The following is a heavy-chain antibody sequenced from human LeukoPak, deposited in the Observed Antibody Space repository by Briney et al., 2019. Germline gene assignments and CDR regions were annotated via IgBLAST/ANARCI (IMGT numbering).Heavy chain of an antibody. J-gene: IGHJ4*02. V-gene: IGHV4-34*01. Sequence: SETLSLTCAVYGGSFSGYYWSWIRQPPGKGLEWIGEINHSGSTNYNPSLKSRVTISVDTSKNQFSLKLSSVTAADTAVYYCARVGEAALRDRTLYYFDYWGQGTLVTVSS. CDR2: INHSGST. CDR3: ARVGEAALRDRTLYYFDY. D-gene: IGHD6-6*01. CDR1: GGSFSGYY.